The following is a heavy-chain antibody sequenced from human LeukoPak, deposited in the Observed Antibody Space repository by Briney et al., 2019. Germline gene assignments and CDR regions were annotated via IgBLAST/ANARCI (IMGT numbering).Heavy chain of an antibody. J-gene: IGHJ5*02. V-gene: IGHV1-69*01. CDR2: IIPIFGTA. CDR1: GGTFSSYA. CDR3: ARDSACSTSCYEDNWFDP. Sequence: SVKVSCKASGGTFSSYAISWVRQAPGQGLEWMGGIIPIFGTANYAQKFQGRVTITADESTSTAYMELGSLRSEDTAVYYCARDSACSTSCYEDNWFDPWGQGTLVTVSS. D-gene: IGHD2-2*01.